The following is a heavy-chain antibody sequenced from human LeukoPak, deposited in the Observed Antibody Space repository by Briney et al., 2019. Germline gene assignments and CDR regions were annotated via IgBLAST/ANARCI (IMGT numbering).Heavy chain of an antibody. D-gene: IGHD2-15*01. Sequence: GGSLRLSCAASGFTFSNYNMNWVRRAPGKGLEWVSCISISSNYIYYPDSVKGRFTISRDNAKNSLYLQMNSLRAEDTAVYYCARDGGGGLDYWGQGTLVTVSS. CDR3: ARDGGGGLDY. CDR1: GFTFSNYN. J-gene: IGHJ4*02. V-gene: IGHV3-21*01. CDR2: ISISSNYI.